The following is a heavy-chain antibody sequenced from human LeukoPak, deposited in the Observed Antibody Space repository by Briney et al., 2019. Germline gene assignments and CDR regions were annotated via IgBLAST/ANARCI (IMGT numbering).Heavy chain of an antibody. J-gene: IGHJ4*02. Sequence: SETLSLTCAVYGGSFSGYYWSWIRQPPGKGLEWIGEINHSGSTNYNPSLKSRVTISVDTSKNQFSLKLSSVTAADTAVYYCARVIPSIAAAGPFDYWGQGTLVTVSS. V-gene: IGHV4-34*01. D-gene: IGHD6-13*01. CDR1: GGSFSGYY. CDR2: INHSGST. CDR3: ARVIPSIAAAGPFDY.